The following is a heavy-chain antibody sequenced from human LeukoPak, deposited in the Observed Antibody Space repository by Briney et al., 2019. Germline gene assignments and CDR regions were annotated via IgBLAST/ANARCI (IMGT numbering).Heavy chain of an antibody. CDR2: ITDNGLSI. CDR1: GFTFSICA. Sequence: PGGSLRLSCAASGFTFSICAMNWVRQVPGKGPEWVSSITDNGLSIYYADSVKGRFTISRDNAENSLYLQMDSLRAEDTAVYCCAREAVSGSSYFDYWGLGTLVTVSS. D-gene: IGHD6-19*01. V-gene: IGHV3-21*01. J-gene: IGHJ4*02. CDR3: AREAVSGSSYFDY.